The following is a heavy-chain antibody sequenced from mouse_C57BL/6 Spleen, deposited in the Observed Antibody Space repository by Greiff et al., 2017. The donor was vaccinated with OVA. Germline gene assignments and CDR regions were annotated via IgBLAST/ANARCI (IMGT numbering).Heavy chain of an antibody. CDR1: GYAFTNYL. Sequence: QVQLKESGAELVRPGTSVKVSCKASGYAFTNYLIEWVKQRPGQGLEWIGLINPGSGGTNYNEKFKGKATLTADKSSSTAYMQLSSLTSEDSAVYFCARSSFITTVVADYWGQGTTLTVSS. CDR3: ARSSFITTVVADY. CDR2: INPGSGGT. D-gene: IGHD1-1*01. V-gene: IGHV1-54*01. J-gene: IGHJ2*01.